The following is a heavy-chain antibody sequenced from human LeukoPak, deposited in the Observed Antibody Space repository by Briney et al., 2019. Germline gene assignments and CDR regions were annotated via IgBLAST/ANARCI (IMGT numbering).Heavy chain of an antibody. CDR2: ISYDGSNK. D-gene: IGHD3-10*01. Sequence: GGSLRLSCAASGFTFSKYGMHWVRQAPGKGLGWGAVISYDGSNKYYADSVKGRFTISRDNSKNTLYLQMNSLRAEDTAVYYCAKRTYYYGSGTYANGMDVWGQGTTVTVSS. CDR1: GFTFSKYG. CDR3: AKRTYYYGSGTYANGMDV. J-gene: IGHJ6*02. V-gene: IGHV3-30*18.